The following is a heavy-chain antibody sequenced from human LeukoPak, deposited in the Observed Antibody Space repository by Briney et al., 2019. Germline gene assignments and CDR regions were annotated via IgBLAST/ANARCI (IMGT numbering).Heavy chain of an antibody. Sequence: GGSLRLSCAASGFTFSSYAMSWIRQAPGKGLDWVSAVSGGGEDTYYPDSVKGRFTISRDNSKNTLYLQMNSLRVEDTAIYYCAKPRAMTTGVGRYFDLWGRGTLVTVSS. D-gene: IGHD1-1*01. CDR3: AKPRAMTTGVGRYFDL. V-gene: IGHV3-23*01. CDR1: GFTFSSYA. J-gene: IGHJ2*01. CDR2: VSGGGEDT.